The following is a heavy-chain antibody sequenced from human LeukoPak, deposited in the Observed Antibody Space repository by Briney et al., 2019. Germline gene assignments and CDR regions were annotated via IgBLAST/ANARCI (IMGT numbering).Heavy chain of an antibody. D-gene: IGHD3-10*02. CDR2: IKQDGSEK. V-gene: IGHV3-7*01. J-gene: IGHJ2*01. Sequence: PGRSLRLSCAASGFTFSSYWMSWVRQAPGKGLEWVANIKQDGSEKYYVDSVKGRFTISRDNTKKSLYLQMNSLRAEETAVYYCARDYVTPYGPWYFDLWGRGTLVTVSS. CDR3: ARDYVTPYGPWYFDL. CDR1: GFTFSSYW.